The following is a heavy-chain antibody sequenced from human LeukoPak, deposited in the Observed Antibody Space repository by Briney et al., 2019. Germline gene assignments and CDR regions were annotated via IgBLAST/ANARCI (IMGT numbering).Heavy chain of an antibody. CDR1: GFTFSSHE. D-gene: IGHD2-15*01. Sequence: GGSLRLSCAASGFTFSSHEMNWVRQAPGKGLEWVSYISSSGSTIYYADSVKGRFTISRDNAKNSLYLQMNSLRAEDTAVYYCAREIRYCSGSKCYLFDYWGQGTLVTVSS. V-gene: IGHV3-48*03. CDR2: ISSSGSTI. J-gene: IGHJ4*02. CDR3: AREIRYCSGSKCYLFDY.